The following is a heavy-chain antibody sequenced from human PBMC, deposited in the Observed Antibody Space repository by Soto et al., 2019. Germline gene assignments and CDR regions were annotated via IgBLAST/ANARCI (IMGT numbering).Heavy chain of an antibody. Sequence: DSVKVSWKPSGYTFTSYHFNLVRQAPGQGLEWMGWMNPASGSTDYALKFQGRLTMTRNTSMSTAYLELRSLTSEDTAIYYCARGRFISKGYDSGWYIAHWGQGTQVTVSS. D-gene: IGHD6-19*01. J-gene: IGHJ5*02. CDR3: ARGRFISKGYDSGWYIAH. CDR2: MNPASGST. CDR1: GYTFTSYH. V-gene: IGHV1-8*01.